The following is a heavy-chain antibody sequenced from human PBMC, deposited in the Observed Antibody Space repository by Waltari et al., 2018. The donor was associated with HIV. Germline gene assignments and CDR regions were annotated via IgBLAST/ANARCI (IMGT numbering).Heavy chain of an antibody. Sequence: QVQLQDSGPGLVTPSETLSLSCIVSHDSVTHNYYSWAWIRQSPGKRLEWIGSLNYSSIPVYNPSLTSRVAMSLDTSRNRFSLNLTAVTVADTAFDYRSRSPFTNVASTRKLGWLDPWGQGKLVTVSS. CDR2: LNYSSIP. CDR3: SRSPFTNVASTRKLGWLDP. D-gene: IGHD3-16*01. CDR1: HDSVTHNYYS. J-gene: IGHJ5*02. V-gene: IGHV4-39*07.